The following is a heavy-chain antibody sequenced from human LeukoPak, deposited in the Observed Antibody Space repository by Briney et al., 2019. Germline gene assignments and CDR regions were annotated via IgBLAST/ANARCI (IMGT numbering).Heavy chain of an antibody. CDR1: GGSISSSSYY. D-gene: IGHD2-15*01. Sequence: PSETLSLTCTVSGGSISSSSYYWGWIRQPPGKGLEWIGSIYYSGSTYYNPSLKSRVTISVDTSKNQFSLKLSSVTAADTAVYYCAREGYCSGGSCYPHYWGQGTLVTVSS. V-gene: IGHV4-39*07. CDR2: IYYSGST. CDR3: AREGYCSGGSCYPHY. J-gene: IGHJ4*02.